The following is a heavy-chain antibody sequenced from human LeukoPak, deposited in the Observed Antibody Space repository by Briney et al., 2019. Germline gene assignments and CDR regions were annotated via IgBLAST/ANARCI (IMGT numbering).Heavy chain of an antibody. V-gene: IGHV1-69*13. Sequence: ASVKVSCKASGGTFSSYAISWVRQAPGQGLEWMGGIIPIFGTANYAQKFQGRVTITADESTSTAYMELSNLRSEDTAVYYCARIPGYCSGGSCYPGAFDIWGQGTMVTVSS. CDR3: ARIPGYCSGGSCYPGAFDI. CDR2: IIPIFGTA. J-gene: IGHJ3*02. D-gene: IGHD2-15*01. CDR1: GGTFSSYA.